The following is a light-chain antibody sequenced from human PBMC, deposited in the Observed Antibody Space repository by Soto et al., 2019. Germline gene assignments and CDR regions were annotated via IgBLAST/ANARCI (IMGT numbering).Light chain of an antibody. V-gene: IGKV3-20*01. CDR3: QQYGSSPT. Sequence: EIVLTQSPGTLSLSPGERATLSCRASQSVSSSYLAWYQQKPGQAPRLLIYGASSSATGIPDSFSGSGSGTDFTLTISRLEPEDFAVYYCQQYGSSPTFGGGTKVEIK. CDR2: GAS. J-gene: IGKJ4*01. CDR1: QSVSSSY.